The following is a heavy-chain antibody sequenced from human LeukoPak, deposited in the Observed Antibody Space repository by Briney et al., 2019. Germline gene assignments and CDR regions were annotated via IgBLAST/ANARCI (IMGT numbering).Heavy chain of an antibody. J-gene: IGHJ4*02. Sequence: PGGSLRLSCAASGFTFDDYGMSWVRQVPGKGLEWVSVISGGSNTYYADSVKGRFTISRDNSKNTLYLQMNSLRAEDTAVYYCAKAPSGSYVPFEFWGQGTLVTVSS. CDR2: ISGGSNT. V-gene: IGHV3-23*01. CDR3: AKAPSGSYVPFEF. D-gene: IGHD1-26*01. CDR1: GFTFDDYG.